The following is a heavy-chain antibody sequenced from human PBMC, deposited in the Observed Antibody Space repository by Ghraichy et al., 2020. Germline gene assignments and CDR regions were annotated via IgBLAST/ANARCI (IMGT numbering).Heavy chain of an antibody. D-gene: IGHD3-9*01. Sequence: SETLSLTCTVSGGSMDTYYWSWIRQPAGKGLEWIGRIHSSGSTNYSSSLKSRLTMSVDTSKNQFSLKLTSVTAADTAFYYCARVFDWLPGGFDYCGHGALVTVSS. J-gene: IGHJ4*01. CDR3: ARVFDWLPGGFDY. CDR2: IHSSGST. V-gene: IGHV4-4*07. CDR1: GGSMDTYY.